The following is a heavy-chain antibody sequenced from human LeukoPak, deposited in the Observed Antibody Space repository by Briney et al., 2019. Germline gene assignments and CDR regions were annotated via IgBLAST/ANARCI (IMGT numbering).Heavy chain of an antibody. D-gene: IGHD6-13*01. CDR2: IYYSGST. J-gene: IGHJ4*02. CDR3: ARGVQQLVFYY. Sequence: SETLSLTCTVSGGSISSGGYYWSWIRQHPGKGLEWIGYIYYSGSTYYNPSLKSRVTISVDTSKNQFSLKLSSVTAADTAVYYCARGVQQLVFYYWGQGTRVTVS. V-gene: IGHV4-31*03. CDR1: GGSISSGGYY.